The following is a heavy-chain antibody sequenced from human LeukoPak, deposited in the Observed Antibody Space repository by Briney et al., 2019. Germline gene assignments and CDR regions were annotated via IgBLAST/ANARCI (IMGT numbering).Heavy chain of an antibody. CDR2: ISSSSSTI. CDR3: ARDLIAVAGGTSSDY. D-gene: IGHD6-19*01. Sequence: GGSLRLSCAASGFTFSSYSMNWVRQAPGKGLEWVSYISSSSSTIYYADSVKGRFTISRDNAKNSLYLQMNSLRAEDTAVYYCARDLIAVAGGTSSDYWGQGTLVTVSS. CDR1: GFTFSSYS. V-gene: IGHV3-48*01. J-gene: IGHJ4*02.